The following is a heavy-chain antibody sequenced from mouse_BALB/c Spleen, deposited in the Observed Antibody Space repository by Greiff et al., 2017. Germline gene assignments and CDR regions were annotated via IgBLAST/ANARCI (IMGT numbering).Heavy chain of an antibody. CDR2: INPYNGAT. J-gene: IGHJ3*01. CDR1: GYSFTGYY. D-gene: IGHD1-1*01. CDR3: AREGYYGRSPWFAY. Sequence: VQLQQSGPELVKPGASVKISCKASGYSFTGYYMHWVKQSHEKSLEWIGRINPYNGATSYNQNFKDKASLTVDKSSSTAYMELHSLTSEDSAVYYCAREGYYGRSPWFAYWGQGTLVTVSA. V-gene: IGHV1-31*01.